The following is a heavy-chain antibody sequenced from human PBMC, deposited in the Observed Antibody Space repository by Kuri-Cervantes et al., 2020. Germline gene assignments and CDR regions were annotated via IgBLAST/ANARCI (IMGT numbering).Heavy chain of an antibody. CDR3: AKGGSDYYFRHYLDH. CDR2: MSGRTGTDRK. D-gene: IGHD3-22*01. V-gene: IGHV3-23*01. J-gene: IGHJ4*02. Sequence: GESLKISCAAFGFDFYTYAMTWVRQAPGKGMEWVSGMSGRTGTDRKFYADSVRGRFTISRDNSKNTLYLQMNSLRAEDTAVYYCAKGGSDYYFRHYLDHWGQGTLVTVSS. CDR1: GFDFYTYA.